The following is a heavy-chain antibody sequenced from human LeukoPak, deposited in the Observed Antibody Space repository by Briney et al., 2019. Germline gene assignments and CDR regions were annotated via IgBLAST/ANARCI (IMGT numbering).Heavy chain of an antibody. CDR1: GYTFTGYY. CDR3: ARGGWPYYSSGNHIFDY. D-gene: IGHD6-19*01. CDR2: INPNSGGT. J-gene: IGHJ4*02. Sequence: ASVKVSCKASGYTFTGYYMHWVRQAPGQGLELMGWINPNSGGTNYAQKFQGRVTMTRDTSISTAYMELSRLRSDDTAVYYCARGGWPYYSSGNHIFDYWGQGTLVTVSS. V-gene: IGHV1-2*02.